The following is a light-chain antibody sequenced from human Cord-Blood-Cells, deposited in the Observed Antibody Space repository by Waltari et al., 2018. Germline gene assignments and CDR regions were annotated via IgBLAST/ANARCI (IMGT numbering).Light chain of an antibody. CDR2: DVS. J-gene: IGLJ3*02. CDR3: SSYTSSSTPWV. CDR1: SRAVGGYQY. V-gene: IGLV2-14*01. Sequence: QSALTQPAPVSVSPGHSITISCTGTSRAVGGYQYVSCYPQHPVKAPKRMIYDVSNRPSGVSNRFSGSKSGNTASLTISGLQAEDEADYYCSSYTSSSTPWVFGGGTKLTVL.